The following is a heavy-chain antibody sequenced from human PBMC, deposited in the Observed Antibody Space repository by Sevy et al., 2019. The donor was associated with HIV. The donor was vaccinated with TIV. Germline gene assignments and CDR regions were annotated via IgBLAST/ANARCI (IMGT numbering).Heavy chain of an antibody. CDR2: IRRSSIQV. V-gene: IGHV3-21*01. J-gene: IGHJ4*02. D-gene: IGHD5-18*01. CDR1: GFTSSHYS. Sequence: GGSLRLSCAASGFTSSHYSMNWVRQAPGKGLEWVSFIRRSSIQVTYADSVKGRFTVYTDSAKNLLYLQMNSLRAEDTAFYYCARTGSHGYDLWGQGTLVTVSS. CDR3: ARTGSHGYDL.